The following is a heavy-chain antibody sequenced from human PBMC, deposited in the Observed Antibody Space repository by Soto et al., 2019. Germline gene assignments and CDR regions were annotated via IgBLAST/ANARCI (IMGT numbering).Heavy chain of an antibody. CDR2: ISYDGSNK. V-gene: IGHV3-30*03. D-gene: IGHD5-12*01. Sequence: QVQLVESGGGVVQPGRSLRLSCAASGFTFSSYGMHWVRQAPGQGLEGVAVISYDGSNKYYADSVKGRFTISRANSKNTLYLKMNSLRAEDTAVYYCASPLEMATISGYFDYWGQGTLVTVSS. J-gene: IGHJ4*02. CDR3: ASPLEMATISGYFDY. CDR1: GFTFSSYG.